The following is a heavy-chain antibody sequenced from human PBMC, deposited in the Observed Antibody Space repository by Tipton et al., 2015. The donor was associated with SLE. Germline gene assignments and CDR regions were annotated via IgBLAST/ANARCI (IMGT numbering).Heavy chain of an antibody. J-gene: IGHJ4*02. Sequence: TLSLTCTVSGGSISSTTYYWGWIRQPPGKGLEWIGSIYYSGITYYNPSLKSRVTISGDTSKNQFSLKLTSVTAADTAVYYCARQADSSSEFDYWGQGTLVTVYS. CDR2: IYYSGIT. CDR3: ARQADSSSEFDY. D-gene: IGHD6-6*01. V-gene: IGHV4-39*07. CDR1: GGSISSTTYY.